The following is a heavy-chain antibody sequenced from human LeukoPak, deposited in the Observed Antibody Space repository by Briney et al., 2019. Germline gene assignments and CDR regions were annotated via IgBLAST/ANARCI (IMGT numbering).Heavy chain of an antibody. D-gene: IGHD3-10*01. CDR3: ARDTYMVRGVIYYFDY. CDR2: ISSSSRYI. J-gene: IGHJ4*02. CDR1: GFTFSSHS. V-gene: IGHV3-21*01. Sequence: PGGSLRLSCAASGFTFSSHSMNWVRQAPGKGLEWVSSISSSSRYIYYADSVKGRFTISRDNAKNSLYLQMNSLRAEDTAVYYCARDTYMVRGVIYYFDYWGQGTLVTVSS.